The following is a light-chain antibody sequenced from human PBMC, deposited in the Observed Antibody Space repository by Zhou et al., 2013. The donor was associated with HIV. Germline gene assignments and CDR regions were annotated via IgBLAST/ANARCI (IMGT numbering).Light chain of an antibody. CDR2: DAS. J-gene: IGKJ4*01. CDR3: QQYDNWPPLT. Sequence: ELVLTQSPVTLSLSPGERATLSCRASQSVRSGLAWYQQKPGQAPRLLIYDASTRATGIPRRFSGSGSGTEFILTISSLQPEDFAVYYCQQYDNWPPLTFGGGTRVEIK. V-gene: IGKV3-15*01. CDR1: QSVRSG.